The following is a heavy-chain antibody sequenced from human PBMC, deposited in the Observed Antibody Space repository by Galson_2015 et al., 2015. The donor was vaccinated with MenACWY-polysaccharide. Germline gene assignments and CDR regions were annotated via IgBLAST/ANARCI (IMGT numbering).Heavy chain of an antibody. V-gene: IGHV1-8*02. J-gene: IGHJ6*02. Sequence: QSGAEVKKPGASVKVSCKASGYTFTSYGISWVRQATGQGLEWMGWMNPNSGNTGYAQKFQGRVTMTRNTSISTAYMELSSLRSEDTAVYYCARRRLGGPAAYYYYYGMDVWGQGTTVTVSS. CDR2: MNPNSGNT. D-gene: IGHD3-10*01. CDR3: ARRRLGGPAAYYYYYGMDV. CDR1: GYTFTSYG.